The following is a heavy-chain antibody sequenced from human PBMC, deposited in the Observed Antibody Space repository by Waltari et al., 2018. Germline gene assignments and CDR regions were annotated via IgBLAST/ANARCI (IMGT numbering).Heavy chain of an antibody. Sequence: QVQLVQSGAEVKKPGASVKVSCKASGYTFTSYDINWVRQATGQGLEWMGWMNPNSGNTGYAQKFQGRVTITRNTSISTAYMELSSLRAEDTALYYCAKDMGPAMIAVASYGMDVWGQGTTVTVSS. D-gene: IGHD6-19*01. CDR1: GYTFTSYD. CDR3: AKDMGPAMIAVASYGMDV. J-gene: IGHJ6*02. CDR2: MNPNSGNT. V-gene: IGHV1-8*03.